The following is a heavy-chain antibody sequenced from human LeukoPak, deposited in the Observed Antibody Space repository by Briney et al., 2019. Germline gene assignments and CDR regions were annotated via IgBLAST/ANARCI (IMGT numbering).Heavy chain of an antibody. J-gene: IGHJ6*03. Sequence: SETLSLTCTVSGGSISSGGYYWSWIRQPPGKGLEWIGYIYHSGSTYYNPSLKSRVTISVDRSKNQFSLKLSSVTAADTAVYYCARNYAEYCSHSSSSEEEGCSTGLYYYYYMDVWGKGTTVTVSS. D-gene: IGHD6-6*01. V-gene: IGHV4-30-2*01. CDR3: ARNYAEYCSHSSSSEEEGCSTGLYYYYYMDV. CDR1: GGSISSGGYY. CDR2: IYHSGST.